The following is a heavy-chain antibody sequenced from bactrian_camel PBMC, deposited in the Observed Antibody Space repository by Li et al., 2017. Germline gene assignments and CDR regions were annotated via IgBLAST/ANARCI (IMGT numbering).Heavy chain of an antibody. CDR2: TNSVGSI. Sequence: HVQLVESGGGSVQPGGSLRLACNTSDYSYTAYCMAWFRQAPGKEREGVAATNSVGSISYIDFVKGRFTISKDDARDTLALQMNSLKPEDAAMYYCAYDTQFCGGANCADERFGGDCTNWGQGTQVTVS. J-gene: IGHJ4*01. V-gene: IGHV3S57*01. CDR3: AYDTQFCGGANCADERFGGDCTN. D-gene: IGHD4*01. CDR1: DYSYTAYC.